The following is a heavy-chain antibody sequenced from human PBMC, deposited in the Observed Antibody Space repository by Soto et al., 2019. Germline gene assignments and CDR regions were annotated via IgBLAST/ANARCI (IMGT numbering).Heavy chain of an antibody. CDR1: GFIFSHAW. Sequence: GGSLRLSCATSGFIFSHAWMNWVRQAPGKGLEWVGRIRNKGDGGTADYSAPVKGRFSISRDDSKNTMYLQMNSLKNEDTGVYYCKRVLVVAGTRGGREDAFDNWGQGTMVTVSS. V-gene: IGHV3-15*07. CDR3: KRVLVVAGTRGGREDAFDN. D-gene: IGHD6-19*01. CDR2: IRNKGDGGTA. J-gene: IGHJ3*02.